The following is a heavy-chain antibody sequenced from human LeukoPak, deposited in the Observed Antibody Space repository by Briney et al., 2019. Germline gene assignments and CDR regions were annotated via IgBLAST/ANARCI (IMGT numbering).Heavy chain of an antibody. V-gene: IGHV3-33*01. CDR2: IWYDGSNK. J-gene: IGHJ3*02. CDR3: AARRWLQLGDAFDI. Sequence: GGSLRLSCAASGFTFSSYGMHWVRQAPGKGLEWVAVIWYDGSNKNYADSVKGRFTISRDNSKNTLYLQMNSLRAEDTAVYYCAARRWLQLGDAFDIWGQGTMVTVSS. CDR1: GFTFSSYG. D-gene: IGHD5-24*01.